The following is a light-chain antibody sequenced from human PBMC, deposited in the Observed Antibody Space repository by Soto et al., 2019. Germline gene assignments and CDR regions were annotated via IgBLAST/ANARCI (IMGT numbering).Light chain of an antibody. J-gene: IGKJ2*01. CDR3: QQAYIKPYT. CDR2: GAS. CDR1: QVISTY. Sequence: DIQVTQSPVSLSASVGDRVTITCRTSQVISTYLHWYQQKAGDAPRLLISGASDLENGVPSRFTGSGSGADFTLTINSLRPEDFATYYCQQAYIKPYTFGQGTKLEI. V-gene: IGKV1-39*01.